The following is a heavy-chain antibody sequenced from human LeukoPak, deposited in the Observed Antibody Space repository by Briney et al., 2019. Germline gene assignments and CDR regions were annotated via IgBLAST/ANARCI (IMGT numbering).Heavy chain of an antibody. Sequence: SETLSLTCTVSGGPISSYYWSWIWQPPGKGLEWIGYIYTSGSTNYNPSLKSRVTISVDTSKNQFSLKLSSVTAADTAVYYCASSYYDFWSGYYFLGGGFDYWGQGTLVTVSS. V-gene: IGHV4-4*09. CDR3: ASSYYDFWSGYYFLGGGFDY. J-gene: IGHJ4*02. CDR1: GGPISSYY. CDR2: IYTSGST. D-gene: IGHD3-3*01.